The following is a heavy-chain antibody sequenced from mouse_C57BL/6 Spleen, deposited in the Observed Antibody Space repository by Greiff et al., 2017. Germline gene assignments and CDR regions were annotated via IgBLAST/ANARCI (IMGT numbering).Heavy chain of an antibody. Sequence: QVQLQQSGAELARPGASVKLSCKASGYTFTSYGISWVKQRTGQGLEWIGEIYPRSGNTYYNEKFKGKATLTADKSSSTAYMELRSLTSEDSAVYFCAREKNDYDGNYFDSWGQGTTLTVSS. CDR1: GYTFTSYG. CDR2: IYPRSGNT. J-gene: IGHJ2*01. D-gene: IGHD2-4*01. V-gene: IGHV1-81*01. CDR3: AREKNDYDGNYFDS.